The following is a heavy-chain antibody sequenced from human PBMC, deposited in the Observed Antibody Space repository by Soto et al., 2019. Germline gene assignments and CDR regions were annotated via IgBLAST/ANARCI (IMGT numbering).Heavy chain of an antibody. J-gene: IGHJ4*02. Sequence: QITLKESGPTLVKPTQTLTLTCTFSGFSLSTSGVGVGWIRQPPGKALEWLALIYWDDAKHYSPSLKSRLTITKDTSKNQVVLIMTNMDPGDTATYFCAHKGGGDRILDYWGQGTLVTVSS. CDR1: GFSLSTSGVG. V-gene: IGHV2-5*02. D-gene: IGHD3-16*01. CDR3: AHKGGGDRILDY. CDR2: IYWDDAK.